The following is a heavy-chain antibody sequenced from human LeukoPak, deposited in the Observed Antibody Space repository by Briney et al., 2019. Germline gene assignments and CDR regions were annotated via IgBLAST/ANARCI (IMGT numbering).Heavy chain of an antibody. Sequence: GGSLRLSCTIFGGTLSTYEFNWVRQAPGKGPEWISYMSRTADRIDHADSVEGRFTMSRDNAKNSVYLQMNSLRVDDTAIYYCATRVPFTGYKNWGQGTLVTVSS. CDR1: GGTLSTYE. D-gene: IGHD5-24*01. CDR3: ATRVPFTGYKN. V-gene: IGHV3-48*03. CDR2: MSRTADRI. J-gene: IGHJ4*01.